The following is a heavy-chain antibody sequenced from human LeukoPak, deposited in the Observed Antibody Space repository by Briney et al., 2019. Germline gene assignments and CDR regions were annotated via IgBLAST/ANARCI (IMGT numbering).Heavy chain of an antibody. Sequence: EASVKVSCKASGYTFTKYVVHWVRQAPGQRPEWMGWINAGNGDTEYSQNFQDRVTITRDTSANTAYMELSSLTSEDTALYYCARDDCGDTCYPGGYWGQETLVTVSS. D-gene: IGHD2-21*01. CDR3: ARDDCGDTCYPGGY. J-gene: IGHJ4*02. V-gene: IGHV1-3*01. CDR2: INAGNGDT. CDR1: GYTFTKYV.